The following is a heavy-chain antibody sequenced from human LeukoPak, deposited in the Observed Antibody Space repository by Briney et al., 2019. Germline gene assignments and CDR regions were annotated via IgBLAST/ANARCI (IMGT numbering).Heavy chain of an antibody. Sequence: SETLSLTCTVSGGSISGHYWTWIRQPPGKGLEWIGYIHYSGSSNYNPSLKSRVTISLDTSKNQFSLKLSSVTAADTAVYYCARGAAATYWGQGTLVTVSS. D-gene: IGHD6-13*01. CDR1: GGSISGHY. J-gene: IGHJ4*02. CDR2: IHYSGSS. CDR3: ARGAAATY. V-gene: IGHV4-59*11.